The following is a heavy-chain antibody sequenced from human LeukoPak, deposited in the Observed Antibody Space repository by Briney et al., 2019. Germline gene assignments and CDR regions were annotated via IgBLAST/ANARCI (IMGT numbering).Heavy chain of an antibody. V-gene: IGHV3-30*04. Sequence: PGGSLRLSCAASGFTLNNYAMHWVRRAPGKGLEWVAIISYDGNKKYYADSVEGRFTFSRDNSDNTLYLQMNSLRAEDTGVHYCARENHYDTGAYYDDAFDIWGHGTMVTVSS. CDR1: GFTLNNYA. J-gene: IGHJ3*02. CDR2: ISYDGNKK. D-gene: IGHD3-22*01. CDR3: ARENHYDTGAYYDDAFDI.